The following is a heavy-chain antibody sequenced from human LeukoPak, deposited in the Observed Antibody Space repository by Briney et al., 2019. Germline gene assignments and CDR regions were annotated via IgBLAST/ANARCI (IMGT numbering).Heavy chain of an antibody. V-gene: IGHV4-38-2*02. CDR3: ARAMVVPAATIDY. CDR1: GYSISSGYY. CDR2: IYHSGST. J-gene: IGHJ4*02. Sequence: KASETLSLTCTVSGYSISSGYYWGWIRQPPGKGLEWIGSIYHSGSTYYNPSLKSRVTISVDTSKNQFSLKLSSVTAADTAVYYCARAMVVPAATIDYWGQGTLVTVSS. D-gene: IGHD2-2*01.